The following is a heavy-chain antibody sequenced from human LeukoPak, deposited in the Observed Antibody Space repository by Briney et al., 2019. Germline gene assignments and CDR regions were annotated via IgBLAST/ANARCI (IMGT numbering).Heavy chain of an antibody. CDR1: GFTVSDTY. V-gene: IGHV3-66*02. J-gene: IGHJ4*02. CDR3: ATKYGEN. D-gene: IGHD4/OR15-4a*01. Sequence: GGSLRLSCVASGFTVSDTYMSWVRQAPGKGLEWVSVFWIDGTTHHADSVKGRFTISRDSSKNTMYLQMNSLSPEDTAVYYCATKYGENWGQGTLVTVSS. CDR2: FWIDGTT.